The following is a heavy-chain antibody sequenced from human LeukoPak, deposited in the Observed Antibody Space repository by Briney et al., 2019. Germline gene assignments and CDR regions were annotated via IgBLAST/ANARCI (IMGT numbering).Heavy chain of an antibody. CDR2: IYSGEYDT. CDR1: GCSFTSYW. V-gene: IGHV5-51*01. CDR3: ARHPDHFDH. Sequence: GGALKIYFKGSGCSFTSYWIGWARRMTGKGMGWRGMIYSGEYDTRYSTSFQGQVTISADKSISTAYLQWSSLKASDTAMYYCARHPDHFDHWGQGTLVTVSS. D-gene: IGHD1-14*01. J-gene: IGHJ5*02.